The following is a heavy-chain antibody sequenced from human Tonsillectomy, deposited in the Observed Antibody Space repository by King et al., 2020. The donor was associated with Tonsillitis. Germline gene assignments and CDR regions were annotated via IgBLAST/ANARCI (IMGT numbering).Heavy chain of an antibody. Sequence: VQLVESGGGFVQPGGSLRLSCEASGFTFSTYAMGWVRQAPGKGLEWVSSISGSGNNTYYADSVKGRFTISRDNSRNTLYLQMSSLRAEDTALYYCAKGPPTTVATVVAFDVWGQGTMVTVS. J-gene: IGHJ3*01. CDR1: GFTFSTYA. D-gene: IGHD4-23*01. CDR2: ISGSGNNT. V-gene: IGHV3-23*04. CDR3: AKGPPTTVATVVAFDV.